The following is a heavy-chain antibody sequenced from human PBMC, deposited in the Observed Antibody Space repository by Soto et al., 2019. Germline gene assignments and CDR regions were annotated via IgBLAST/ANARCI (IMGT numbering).Heavy chain of an antibody. CDR2: IYYSGST. Sequence: SETLSLTCAVSGGSISSSSYYWGWIRQPPGKGLEWIGSIYYSGSTYYNPSLKSRVTISVDTSKTQFSLKLSSVTAADTAVYYCARGGWQQLVGYYFDYWGQGTLVTVSS. J-gene: IGHJ4*02. D-gene: IGHD6-13*01. V-gene: IGHV4-39*01. CDR3: ARGGWQQLVGYYFDY. CDR1: GGSISSSSYY.